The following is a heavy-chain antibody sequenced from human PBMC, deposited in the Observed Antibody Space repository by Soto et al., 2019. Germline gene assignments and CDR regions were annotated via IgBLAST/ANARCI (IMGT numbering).Heavy chain of an antibody. CDR2: INPSGDST. Sequence: LRLSCVASGFTFSRHGLSWVRQAPGKGLEWVSTINPSGDSTFYADSVKGRFTISRDNSKNTLYLQMNSLRAEDTAVYYCAKYVITTGSFDYWGQGTLVTVSS. V-gene: IGHV3-23*01. CDR1: GFTFSRHG. D-gene: IGHD3-22*01. J-gene: IGHJ4*02. CDR3: AKYVITTGSFDY.